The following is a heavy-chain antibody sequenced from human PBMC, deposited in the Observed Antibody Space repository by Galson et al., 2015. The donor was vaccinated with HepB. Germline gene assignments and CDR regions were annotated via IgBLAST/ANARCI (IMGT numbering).Heavy chain of an antibody. CDR3: VHSTERLILVPGAQPPDYFDY. Sequence: PALVKPTQTLTLTCSFSGFSLRDTGVGVGWIRQPPGGALEWLALFYWDDDKRYSPSLRNRLTITRGASNNEVVLTVTNMAPEDTATYYCVHSTERLILVPGAQPPDYFDYWGQGTLVTVSS. J-gene: IGHJ4*02. V-gene: IGHV2-5*02. D-gene: IGHD1-1*01. CDR1: GFSLRDTGVG. CDR2: FYWDDDK.